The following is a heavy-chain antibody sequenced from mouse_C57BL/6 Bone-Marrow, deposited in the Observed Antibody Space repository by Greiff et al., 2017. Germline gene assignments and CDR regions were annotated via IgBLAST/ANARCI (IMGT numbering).Heavy chain of an antibody. CDR3: ARFYDYDGGY. Sequence: VQLQQSGPELVKPGASVKISCKASGYTFTDYYMNWVKQSHGKSLEWIGDINPNNGGTSYNQKFKGKATLTVDKSSSTAYMELRSLTSEDSAVYYCARFYDYDGGYWGQGTSVTVSS. CDR2: INPNNGGT. V-gene: IGHV1-26*01. D-gene: IGHD2-4*01. J-gene: IGHJ4*01. CDR1: GYTFTDYY.